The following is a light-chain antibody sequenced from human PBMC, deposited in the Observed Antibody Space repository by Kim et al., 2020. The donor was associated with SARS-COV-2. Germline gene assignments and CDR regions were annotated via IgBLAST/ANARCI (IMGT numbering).Light chain of an antibody. CDR3: QQSYSTPYT. CDR2: AAS. J-gene: IGKJ2*01. CDR1: QSISSY. V-gene: IGKV1-39*01. Sequence: SASVGDRVTITCRASQSISSYLNWYQQKPGKAPKLLIYAASSLQSGVPSRFSGSGSRTDFTLTISSLQHEDVATYYCQQSYSTPYTFGQGTKLEIK.